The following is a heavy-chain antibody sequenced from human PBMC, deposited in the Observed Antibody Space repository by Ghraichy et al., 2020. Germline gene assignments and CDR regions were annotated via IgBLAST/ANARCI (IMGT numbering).Heavy chain of an antibody. V-gene: IGHV3-23*01. CDR3: ARSYYYDSSGYYNYFDS. D-gene: IGHD3-22*01. Sequence: GGSLRLSCAASGFTFRSYAMSWVRQAPGKGLVWVSAISGSGGGTYYADSVKGRFTISRDNSKNTLYLQVNSLRAEDTALYYCARSYYYDSSGYYNYFDSWGQGTLVTVSS. CDR1: GFTFRSYA. J-gene: IGHJ4*02. CDR2: ISGSGGGT.